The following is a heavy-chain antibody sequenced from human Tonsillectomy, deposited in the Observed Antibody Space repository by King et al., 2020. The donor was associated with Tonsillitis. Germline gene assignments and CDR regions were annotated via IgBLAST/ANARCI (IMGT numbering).Heavy chain of an antibody. D-gene: IGHD3-16*01. J-gene: IGHJ1*01. CDR2: ISFDGAHE. V-gene: IGHV3-30*04. CDR1: GFTFTTCP. Sequence: VQLVESGGGVVHPGRSLRLSCAASGFTFTTCPMHWVRQAPGEGLEWVASISFDGAHESYADSVKGRFTISRDNSKNTLYLQMNSLRPEDTAVYFCARASCSVWGYYVEYFQHWGQGTLLTVPS. CDR3: ARASCSVWGYYVEYFQH.